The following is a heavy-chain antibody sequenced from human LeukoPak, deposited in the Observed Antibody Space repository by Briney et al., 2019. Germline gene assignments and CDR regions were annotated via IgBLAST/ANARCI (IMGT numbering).Heavy chain of an antibody. CDR3: ASELRSYDAFDI. V-gene: IGHV3-74*01. J-gene: IGHJ3*02. CDR1: GFTFSSYG. CDR2: INSDGSST. D-gene: IGHD4-17*01. Sequence: GGSLRLSCAASGFTFSSYGMHWVRQAPGKGLVWVSRINSDGSSTSYADSVKGRFTISRDNAKNTLYLQMNSLRAEDTAVYYCASELRSYDAFDIWGQGTMVTVSS.